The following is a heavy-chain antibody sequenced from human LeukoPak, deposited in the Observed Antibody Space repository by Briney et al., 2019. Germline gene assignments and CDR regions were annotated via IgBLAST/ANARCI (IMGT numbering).Heavy chain of an antibody. J-gene: IGHJ5*02. CDR3: ARTIKSGNYYWFDP. V-gene: IGHV4-59*01. Sequence: SETLSLTCTVSGGSISNYYWSWIRQPPGEGLEWIGFISYTGSTNYNPSLNSRVTVSVDTSKNQYSLKVTSVTAADTAVYYCARTIKSGNYYWFDPWGQGTLVTVSS. CDR1: GGSISNYY. D-gene: IGHD1-26*01. CDR2: ISYTGST.